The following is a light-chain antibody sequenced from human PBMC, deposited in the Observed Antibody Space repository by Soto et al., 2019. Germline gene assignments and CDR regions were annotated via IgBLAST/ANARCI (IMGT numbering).Light chain of an antibody. CDR3: CSSAPSRTFV. V-gene: IGLV2-23*01. CDR2: EGS. J-gene: IGLJ1*01. Sequence: QSALTQPASVSGSPGQSITISCTGSSSAVGSYRFVSWYQHHPGKVPKLIIYEGSKRPSGVSNRFSGSEPGNTASLTISGLQAEDEADYYCCSSAPSRTFVFGTGTKVT. CDR1: SSAVGSYRF.